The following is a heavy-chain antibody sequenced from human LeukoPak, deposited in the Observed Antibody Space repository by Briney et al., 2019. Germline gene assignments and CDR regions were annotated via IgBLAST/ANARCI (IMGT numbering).Heavy chain of an antibody. V-gene: IGHV3-30-3*01. Sequence: GGSLRLSCAASGFTFSSYAMHWVRQAPGKGLEWVAVISYDGSNKYYADSVKGRFTISRDNSKNTLYLQMNSLRAEDTAVYYCARDRAEDDILTGYDAFDIWGQGTMVTVSS. CDR3: ARDRAEDDILTGYDAFDI. J-gene: IGHJ3*02. CDR1: GFTFSSYA. D-gene: IGHD3-9*01. CDR2: ISYDGSNK.